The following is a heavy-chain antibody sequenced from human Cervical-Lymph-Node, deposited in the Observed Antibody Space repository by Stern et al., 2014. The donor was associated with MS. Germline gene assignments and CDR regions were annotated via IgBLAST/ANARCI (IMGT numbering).Heavy chain of an antibody. CDR1: GGTFSSYA. D-gene: IGHD6-19*01. Sequence: VQLVESGAEVKKPGSSVKVSCKASGGTFSSYAISWVRQAPGQGLEWMGGIIPLFGTANYAQKFQGRVTITADESTSTAYMELSSLRSEDTAVYYCARHMAGTFYYGMDVWGQGTTVTVSS. CDR2: IIPLFGTA. V-gene: IGHV1-69*01. J-gene: IGHJ6*02. CDR3: ARHMAGTFYYGMDV.